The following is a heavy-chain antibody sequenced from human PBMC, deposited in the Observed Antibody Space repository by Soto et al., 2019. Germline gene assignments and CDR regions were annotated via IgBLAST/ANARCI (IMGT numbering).Heavy chain of an antibody. CDR1: GFSFNTYV. V-gene: IGHV3-30*18. J-gene: IGHJ4*02. CDR2: ILYDGSKE. D-gene: IGHD2-21*01. Sequence: GGSLRLSCTDSGFSFNTYVMDWVRQAPGKGLEWVARILYDGSKEYYADPVKGRFTISRDNSKNTLYLQMDRLRVEGTAVYFCAKGLALMADHWGQGTPVTVSS. CDR3: AKGLALMADH.